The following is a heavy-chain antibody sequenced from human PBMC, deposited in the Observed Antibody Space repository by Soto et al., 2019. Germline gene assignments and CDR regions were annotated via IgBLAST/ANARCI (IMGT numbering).Heavy chain of an antibody. Sequence: GGSLRLSCAASGFTFSSYGMHWVRQAPGKGLEWVAVISYDGSNKYYADSVKGRFTISRDNSKNTLYLQMNSLRAEDTAVYYCAKSLDSSGYYHFDYWGQGT. V-gene: IGHV3-30*18. J-gene: IGHJ4*02. CDR3: AKSLDSSGYYHFDY. CDR1: GFTFSSYG. D-gene: IGHD3-22*01. CDR2: ISYDGSNK.